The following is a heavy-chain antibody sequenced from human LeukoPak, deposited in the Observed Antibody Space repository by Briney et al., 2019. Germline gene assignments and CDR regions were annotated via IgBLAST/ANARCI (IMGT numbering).Heavy chain of an antibody. D-gene: IGHD2-2*01. V-gene: IGHV3-74*01. CDR3: ARATGGSDIVVVPAAFPYYYYGMDV. CDR1: GFTFSSYR. CDR2: INSDGSST. J-gene: IGHJ6*02. Sequence: GGSLRLSCVVSGFTFSSYRMHWVRQAPGKGLVWVSRINSDGSSTSYADSVKGRFTISRDNAKNTLYLQMNSLRAEDTAVYYCARATGGSDIVVVPAAFPYYYYGMDVWGQGTTVTVSS.